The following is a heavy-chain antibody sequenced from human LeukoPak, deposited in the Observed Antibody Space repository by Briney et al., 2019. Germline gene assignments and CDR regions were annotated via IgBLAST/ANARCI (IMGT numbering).Heavy chain of an antibody. J-gene: IGHJ4*02. Sequence: GGSLRLSCSASGFTLSSYAMHWVRPAPGKGLQSVSAISSNGGITYYADSVKGRFTISRDNSKNTLYLQMSSLRAEDAAVYYCVRAGSGWFTFDYWGQGTPVTVSS. CDR3: VRAGSGWFTFDY. D-gene: IGHD6-19*01. CDR1: GFTLSSYA. V-gene: IGHV3-64D*06. CDR2: ISSNGGIT.